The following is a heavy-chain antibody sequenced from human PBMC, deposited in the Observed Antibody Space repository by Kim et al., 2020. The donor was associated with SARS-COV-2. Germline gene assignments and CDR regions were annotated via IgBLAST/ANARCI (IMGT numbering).Heavy chain of an antibody. D-gene: IGHD2-15*01. CDR2: IYYSGST. J-gene: IGHJ5*02. V-gene: IGHV4-31*03. CDR3: ARWWLTWAWFDP. Sequence: SETLSLTCTVSGGSISSGGYYWSWIRQHPGKGLEWIGYIYYSGSTYYNPSLKSRVTISVDTSKNQFSLKLSSVTAADTAVYYCARWWLTWAWFDPWGQGTLVTVSS. CDR1: GGSISSGGYY.